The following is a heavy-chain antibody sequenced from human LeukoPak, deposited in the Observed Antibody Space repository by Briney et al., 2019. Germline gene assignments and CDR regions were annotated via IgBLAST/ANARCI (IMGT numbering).Heavy chain of an antibody. CDR3: AKESGLKIQLWFDPGSNWFDP. D-gene: IGHD5-18*01. J-gene: IGHJ5*02. CDR1: GFTFSDYY. Sequence: GGSLRLSCAASGFTFSDYYMSWIRQAPGKGLEWVSAISGSGGSTYYADSVKGRFTISRDNSKNTLYLQMNSLRAEDTAVYYCAKESGLKIQLWFDPGSNWFDPWGQGTLVTVSS. V-gene: IGHV3-23*01. CDR2: ISGSGGST.